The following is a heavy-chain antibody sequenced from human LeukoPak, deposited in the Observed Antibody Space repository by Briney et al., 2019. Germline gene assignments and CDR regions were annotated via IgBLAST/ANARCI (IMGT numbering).Heavy chain of an antibody. CDR2: ISSGTGGYI. D-gene: IGHD6-6*01. CDR3: ARCSGVFGSSGY. J-gene: IGHJ4*02. CDR1: GFIFSSYS. Sequence: PGGSLRLSCVASGFIFSSYSMNWVRQAPGKGLEWVSTISSGTGGYIYYADSVRGRFTISRDNAKNSLYLQMNSLRAEDTAVYYCARCSGVFGSSGYWGQGTLVTVSS. V-gene: IGHV3-21*01.